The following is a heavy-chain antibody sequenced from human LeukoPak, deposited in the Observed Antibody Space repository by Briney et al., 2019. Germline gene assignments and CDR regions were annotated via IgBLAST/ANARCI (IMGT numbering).Heavy chain of an antibody. V-gene: IGHV1-2*02. CDR3: ARGGRGYSYGFDY. J-gene: IGHJ4*02. D-gene: IGHD5-18*01. CDR1: RYTFTGYY. Sequence: GASVKVSCKASRYTFTGYYMHWVRQAPGQGLEWMGWINPNSGGTNCAQKFQGRVTMTRDTSISTAYMELSSLRSDDTAVYYCARGGRGYSYGFDYWGQGTLVTVSS. CDR2: INPNSGGT.